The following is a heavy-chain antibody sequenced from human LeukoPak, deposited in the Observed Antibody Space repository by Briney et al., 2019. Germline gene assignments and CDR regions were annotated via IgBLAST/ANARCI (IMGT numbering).Heavy chain of an antibody. V-gene: IGHV1-69*05. CDR1: GGTFSSYA. J-gene: IGHJ4*02. Sequence: SVKVSCEASGGTFSSYAISWVRQAPGQGLEWMGRIIPIFGTANYAQKFQGRVTITTDESTSTAYMELSSLRSEDTAVYYCARDFGAARLLILGYWGQGTLVTVSS. CDR3: ARDFGAARLLILGY. D-gene: IGHD6-6*01. CDR2: IIPIFGTA.